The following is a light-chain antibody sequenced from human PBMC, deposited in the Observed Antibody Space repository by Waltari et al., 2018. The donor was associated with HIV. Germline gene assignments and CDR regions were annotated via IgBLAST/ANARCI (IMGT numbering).Light chain of an antibody. V-gene: IGKV1-33*01. CDR1: QDISNY. Sequence: DIQMTQSPSSLSASVGDRVTITCQASQDISNYLNWYQQKPGKAPKLQIYDASNFETGVPSRFSGSGYGTDFTFTISRLQPEDIATYYCQQYDNLIGTFGGGTKVEIK. CDR2: DAS. CDR3: QQYDNLIGT. J-gene: IGKJ4*01.